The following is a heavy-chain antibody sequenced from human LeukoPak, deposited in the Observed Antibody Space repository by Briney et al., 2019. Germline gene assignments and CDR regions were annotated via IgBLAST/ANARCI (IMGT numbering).Heavy chain of an antibody. CDR1: GGTFSSYA. V-gene: IGHV1-69*05. CDR2: IIPIFGTA. J-gene: IGHJ4*02. CDR3: ARADSGTMGAVDY. D-gene: IGHD1-7*01. Sequence: SVEVSCKASGGTFSSYAIRWVGPAPGPGVEGIGGIIPIFGTANYAQKFQGRVTITTDESTSTAYMELSSLRSEDTAVYYCARADSGTMGAVDYWGQGTLVTVSS.